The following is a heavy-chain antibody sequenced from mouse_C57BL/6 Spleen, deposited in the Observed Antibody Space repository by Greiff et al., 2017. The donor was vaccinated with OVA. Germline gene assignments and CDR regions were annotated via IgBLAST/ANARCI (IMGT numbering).Heavy chain of an antibody. D-gene: IGHD1-1*01. CDR1: GYTFTDYN. CDR2: INPNNGGT. Sequence: VQLQQSGPELVKPGASVKIPCKASGYTFTDYNMDWVKQSHGKSLEWIGDINPNNGGTIYNQKFKGKATLTVDKSSSTAYMELRSLTSEDTAVYYCARTPFDGSSYAMDYWGQGTSVTVSS. J-gene: IGHJ4*01. V-gene: IGHV1-18*01. CDR3: ARTPFDGSSYAMDY.